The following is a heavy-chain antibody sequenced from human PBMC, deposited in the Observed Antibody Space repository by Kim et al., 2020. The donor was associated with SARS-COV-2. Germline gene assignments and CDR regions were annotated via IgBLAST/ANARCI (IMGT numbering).Heavy chain of an antibody. CDR3: ARGELPTTVRGVGSLLECFEQ. CDR1: GYRFSDFY. J-gene: IGHJ1*01. CDR2: INPESGDT. V-gene: IGHV1-2*02. D-gene: IGHD3-10*01. Sequence: ASVKVSCKASGYRFSDFYIHWVRQAPGQGPEWMGWINPESGDTKYAQKSQGRVTMTSDTDIRTAYLEVDGLRSDDTAVYYCARGELPTTVRGVGSLLECFEQWGQGTLVLVSA.